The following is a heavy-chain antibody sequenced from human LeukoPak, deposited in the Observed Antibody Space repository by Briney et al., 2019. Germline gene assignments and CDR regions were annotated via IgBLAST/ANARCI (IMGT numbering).Heavy chain of an antibody. J-gene: IGHJ3*02. CDR3: ARHEIGRRFAFDI. Sequence: PSETLSLTCTVSGGSISSYYWSWIRQPPGKGLEWIGYIYYSGSTNYNPSLKSRVTISVDTSKNQFSLKLSSVTAADTAVYYCARHEIGRRFAFDIWGQGTMVTVSS. D-gene: IGHD2-21*01. V-gene: IGHV4-59*08. CDR1: GGSISSYY. CDR2: IYYSGST.